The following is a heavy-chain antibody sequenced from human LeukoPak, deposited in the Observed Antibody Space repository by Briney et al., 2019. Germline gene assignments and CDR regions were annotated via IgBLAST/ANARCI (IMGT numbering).Heavy chain of an antibody. Sequence: GGSLRLSCAASGFTFTTPAMTWVRQAPGKGLEWVSGISGSGVTDYADSVKGRFTISRDNSKNTLYLQMNSLRAEDTAVYYCAREEDFGVVIDWGQGTLVTVSS. J-gene: IGHJ4*02. CDR1: GFTFTTPA. D-gene: IGHD3-3*01. CDR2: ISGSGVT. CDR3: AREEDFGVVID. V-gene: IGHV3-23*01.